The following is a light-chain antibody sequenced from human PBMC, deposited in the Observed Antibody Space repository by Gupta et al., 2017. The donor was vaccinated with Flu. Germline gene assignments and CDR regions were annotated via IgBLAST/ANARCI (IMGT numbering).Light chain of an antibody. CDR1: SSDVGAYNY. CDR2: EVD. CDR3: TSYTGSSSILYV. Sequence: QSPLPPPAPVSGSPAQSLTITCSKTSSDVGAYNYVSWYQQHPGKAPKLMIYEVDNRPSGGSNRFSGSKSGNTAALTISGLQAEDEADYYCTSYTGSSSILYVFGPGTKVTVL. V-gene: IGLV2-14*01. J-gene: IGLJ1*01.